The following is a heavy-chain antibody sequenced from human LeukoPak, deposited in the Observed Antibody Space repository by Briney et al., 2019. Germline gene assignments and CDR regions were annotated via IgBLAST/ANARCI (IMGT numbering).Heavy chain of an antibody. V-gene: IGHV3-74*01. CDR1: GFTFSTYW. D-gene: IGHD3-22*01. CDR3: ARAPSEIGGYYPEYFRH. J-gene: IGHJ1*01. Sequence: PGGSLRFSCAASGFTFSTYWMHWVRQAPGKGLVWVSRIKSDGSTNYADSVKGRFTISRDNAKNTVSLQMNSLRPEDTGVYYCARAPSEIGGYYPEYFRHWGQGTLVTVSS. CDR2: IKSDGST.